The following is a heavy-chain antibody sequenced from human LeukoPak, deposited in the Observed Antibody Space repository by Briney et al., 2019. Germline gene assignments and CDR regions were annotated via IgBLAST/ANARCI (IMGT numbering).Heavy chain of an antibody. V-gene: IGHV4-59*01. Sequence: SETLSLTCTVSGGSISSYYWSWIRQPPGKGLEWIGYIYYSAGTNYNPSLKSRVTISVDTSKNQFSLKLSSVTAADTAVYYCARTVCSSTSCWFDYWGQGTLVTVSS. CDR3: ARTVCSSTSCWFDY. D-gene: IGHD2-2*01. CDR1: GGSISSYY. CDR2: IYYSAGT. J-gene: IGHJ4*02.